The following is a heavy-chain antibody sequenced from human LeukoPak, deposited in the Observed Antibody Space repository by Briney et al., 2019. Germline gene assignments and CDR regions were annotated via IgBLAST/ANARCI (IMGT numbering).Heavy chain of an antibody. J-gene: IGHJ4*02. Sequence: SETLSLTCAVYGGSFSGYYWSWIRQPPGKGLEWIGEINHSGGTNYNPSLKSRVTISVDTSKNQFSLKLSSVTAADTAVYYCARGHFTRGYSSGWLFGYWGQGTLVTVSS. D-gene: IGHD6-19*01. CDR3: ARGHFTRGYSSGWLFGY. CDR1: GGSFSGYY. V-gene: IGHV4-34*01. CDR2: INHSGGT.